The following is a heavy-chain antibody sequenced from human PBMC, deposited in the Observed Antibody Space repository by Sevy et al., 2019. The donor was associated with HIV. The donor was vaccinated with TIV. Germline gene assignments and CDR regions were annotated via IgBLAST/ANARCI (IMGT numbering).Heavy chain of an antibody. CDR1: GGTFSSSA. J-gene: IGHJ3*02. V-gene: IGHV1-69*13. CDR3: ARPSDASALFKWAFDI. CDR2: IIPIFGTT. Sequence: ASVKVSCKASGGTFSSSAITWVRQAPGQGLEWMGGIIPIFGTTNYAQNFQGLVTITADESTSTAYMELSSLRSEDTAVYYCARPSDASALFKWAFDIWGPGTMVTVSS. D-gene: IGHD1-26*01.